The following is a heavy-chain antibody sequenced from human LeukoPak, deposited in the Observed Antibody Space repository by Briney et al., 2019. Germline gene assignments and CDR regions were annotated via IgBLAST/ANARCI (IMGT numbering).Heavy chain of an antibody. CDR2: IYYSGST. D-gene: IGHD3-9*01. V-gene: IGHV4-30-2*01. CDR1: GGSISSGGYY. Sequence: PSQTLSLTCTVSGGSISSGGYYWSWIRQPPGKGLEWIGYIYYSGSTYYNPSLKSRVTISVDTSKNQFSLKLSSVTAADTAVYYCARKVNWLFPPDVWGQGTTVTVSS. J-gene: IGHJ6*02. CDR3: ARKVNWLFPPDV.